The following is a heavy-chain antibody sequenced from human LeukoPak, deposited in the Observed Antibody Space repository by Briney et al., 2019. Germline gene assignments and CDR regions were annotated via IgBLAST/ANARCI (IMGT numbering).Heavy chain of an antibody. Sequence: PSETLSLTCTVSGGSISSYYWSWIRQPPGKGLEWIGYIYYSGSTNYNPSLKSRATISVDTSKNQFSLKLSSVTAADTAVYYCARLLWYFDLWGRGTLVTVSS. CDR3: ARLLWYFDL. V-gene: IGHV4-59*01. CDR2: IYYSGST. CDR1: GGSISSYY. J-gene: IGHJ2*01.